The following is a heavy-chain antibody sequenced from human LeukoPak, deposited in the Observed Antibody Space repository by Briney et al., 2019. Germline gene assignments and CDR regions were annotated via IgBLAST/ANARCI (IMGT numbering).Heavy chain of an antibody. D-gene: IGHD6-19*01. Sequence: PSETLSLTCTVSGGSISSSSYYWGWIRQPPGKGLEWSGYIYYSGSTNYNPSLKSRVTISVDTSKNQFSLKLSSVTAADTAVYYCARAVDQWLDYWGQGTLVTVSS. J-gene: IGHJ4*02. V-gene: IGHV4-61*05. CDR2: IYYSGST. CDR1: GGSISSSSYY. CDR3: ARAVDQWLDY.